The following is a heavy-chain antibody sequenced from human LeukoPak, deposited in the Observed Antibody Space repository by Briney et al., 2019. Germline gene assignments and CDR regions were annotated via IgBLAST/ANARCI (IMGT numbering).Heavy chain of an antibody. Sequence: SETLSLTCTVSGDSISSSSYYWGWIRQPPGKGLEWIGSIYYSGSVYYNSSLKSRATISVDTSKSQFSLKLTSVTAADTAVYYCARHGSSGYYPGRFDYWGQGTLVTVSS. CDR1: GDSISSSSYY. J-gene: IGHJ4*02. V-gene: IGHV4-39*01. CDR2: IYYSGSV. D-gene: IGHD3-22*01. CDR3: ARHGSSGYYPGRFDY.